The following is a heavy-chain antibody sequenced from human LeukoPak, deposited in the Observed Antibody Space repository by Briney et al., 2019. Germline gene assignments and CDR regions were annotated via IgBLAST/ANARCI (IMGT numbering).Heavy chain of an antibody. V-gene: IGHV3-23*01. CDR3: AKPISGGLAVTADWFHP. CDR1: VFAFSVYA. D-gene: IGHD6-19*01. Sequence: PGGSLRLSCAASVFAFSVYAMSWLRQPPGKGLEWVSTINANSGTTSYAASVRGRFTISRDNSKNILYLQLNTLRADDTATYYCAKPISGGLAVTADWFHPWGQGTLVVVSS. CDR2: INANSGTT. J-gene: IGHJ5*01.